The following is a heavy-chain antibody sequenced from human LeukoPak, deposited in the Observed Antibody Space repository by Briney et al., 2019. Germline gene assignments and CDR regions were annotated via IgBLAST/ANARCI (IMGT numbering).Heavy chain of an antibody. Sequence: SQTLSLTCTVSGGSISSGDYYWSWIRQPPGKGLEWIGYIYYSGSTNYNPSLTSRVTISVDTSKNQFSLKLSSVTAADTAVYYCARHIIVGPTDYFDYWGQGTLVTVSS. V-gene: IGHV4-30-4*08. CDR2: IYYSGST. CDR3: ARHIIVGPTDYFDY. CDR1: GGSISSGDYY. D-gene: IGHD1-26*01. J-gene: IGHJ4*02.